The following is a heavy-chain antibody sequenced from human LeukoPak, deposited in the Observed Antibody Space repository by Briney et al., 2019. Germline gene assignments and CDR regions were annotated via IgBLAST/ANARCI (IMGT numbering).Heavy chain of an antibody. D-gene: IGHD3-9*01. CDR2: ISAYNGNT. J-gene: IGHJ4*02. CDR3: ARDYDILTGYYRGSLY. CDR1: GYTFTSYG. V-gene: IGHV1-18*01. Sequence: ASVKVSCKAPGYTFTSYGISWVRQAPGQGLEWMGWISAYNGNTNYAQKFQGRVTMTTDTSTSTAYMELRSLRSDDTAVYYCARDYDILTGYYRGSLYWGQGTLVTVSS.